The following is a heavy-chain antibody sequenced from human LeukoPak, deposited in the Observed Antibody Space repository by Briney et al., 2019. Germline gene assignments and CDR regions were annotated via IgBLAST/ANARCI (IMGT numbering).Heavy chain of an antibody. Sequence: PGGSLRLSXAASGFTFDDYGMSWVRQAPGKGLEWVSGINWNGGSTCYADSVKGRFTISRDNAKNSLYLQMNSLRAEDTALYYCARDLSGSYYGPSFVGYWGQGTLVTVSS. CDR1: GFTFDDYG. J-gene: IGHJ4*02. D-gene: IGHD1-26*01. V-gene: IGHV3-20*04. CDR2: INWNGGST. CDR3: ARDLSGSYYGPSFVGY.